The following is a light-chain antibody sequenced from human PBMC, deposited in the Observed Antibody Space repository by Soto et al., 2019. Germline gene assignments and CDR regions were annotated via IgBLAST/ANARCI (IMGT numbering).Light chain of an antibody. CDR1: SSDVGGYNY. CDR3: SSYAGSDNLVV. Sequence: ALTQPPSASGSPGQSVTISCTGTSSDVGGYNYVSWYQQHPGKAPKLMIYEVSKRPSGVPDRFSGSKSGNTASLTVSGLQAEDEADYYCSSYAGSDNLVVFGGGTKLTVL. CDR2: EVS. J-gene: IGLJ2*01. V-gene: IGLV2-8*01.